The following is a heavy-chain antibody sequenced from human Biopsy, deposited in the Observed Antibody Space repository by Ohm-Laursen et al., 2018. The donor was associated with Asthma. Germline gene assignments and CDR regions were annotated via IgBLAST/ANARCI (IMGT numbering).Heavy chain of an antibody. Sequence: LRLSCSASGFTFSSYGMHWIRQPPGKGLEWIGSIYYNGRTYYNPSLKSRVTISVDTSKKQLSLQLSSVTAADTAVYYCARGPNYHGSGRAPIGMDVWGQGTTVTVSS. CDR3: ARGPNYHGSGRAPIGMDV. D-gene: IGHD3-10*01. J-gene: IGHJ6*02. V-gene: IGHV4-39*07. CDR2: IYYNGRT. CDR1: GFTFSSYG.